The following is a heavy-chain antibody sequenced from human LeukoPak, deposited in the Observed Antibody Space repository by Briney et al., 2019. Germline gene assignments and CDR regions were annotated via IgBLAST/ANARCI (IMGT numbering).Heavy chain of an antibody. V-gene: IGHV4-31*03. Sequence: SETLSLTCTVSGGSISSGGYYWSWIRQHPGKGLEWIGYIYYSGSTYYNPSLKSRVTISVDTSKNQFSLKLSSVTAADTAVYYCARGSVGGSDYWGQGTLVTVSS. D-gene: IGHD1-26*01. J-gene: IGHJ4*02. CDR2: IYYSGST. CDR1: GGSISSGGYY. CDR3: ARGSVGGSDY.